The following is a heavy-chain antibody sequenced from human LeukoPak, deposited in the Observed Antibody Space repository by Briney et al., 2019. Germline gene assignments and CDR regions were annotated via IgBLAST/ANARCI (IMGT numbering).Heavy chain of an antibody. Sequence: ASVKVSCKASGGTFSSYAISWVRQAPGQGLEWMGGIIPIFGTANYAQKFQGRVTITADESTSTAYMELSSLRSEDTAVYYCARSGVTRLGELPDDYWGQGTLVTVSS. D-gene: IGHD3-16*01. CDR2: IIPIFGTA. CDR3: ARSGVTRLGELPDDY. CDR1: GGTFSSYA. J-gene: IGHJ4*02. V-gene: IGHV1-69*01.